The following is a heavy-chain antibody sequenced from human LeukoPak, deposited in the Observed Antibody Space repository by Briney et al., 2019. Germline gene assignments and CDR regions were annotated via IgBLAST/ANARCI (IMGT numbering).Heavy chain of an antibody. V-gene: IGHV3-30-3*01. Sequence: GGSLRLSCAASGFTFSSYAMHWVRQAPGKGLEWVAVISYDGSNKYCADSVKGRFTISRDNSKNTLYLQMNSLRAEDTAVYYCARGMEQQLVIRQFYYYYYYMDVWGKGTTVTVSS. CDR1: GFTFSSYA. D-gene: IGHD6-13*01. J-gene: IGHJ6*03. CDR2: ISYDGSNK. CDR3: ARGMEQQLVIRQFYYYYYYMDV.